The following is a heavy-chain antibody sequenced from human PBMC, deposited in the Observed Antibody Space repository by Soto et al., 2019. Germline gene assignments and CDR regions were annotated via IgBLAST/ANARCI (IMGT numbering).Heavy chain of an antibody. CDR3: AKDGNSGSYYLFDY. D-gene: IGHD1-26*01. CDR1: GFTFLDYT. J-gene: IGHJ4*02. Sequence: VDSLRLSFKASGFTFLDYTLHGVRKAPGKGLEWVSLISWDGGSTYYADSVKGRFTISRDNSKISLYLQMNSLRTEDTALYYCAKDGNSGSYYLFDYWGQGT. CDR2: ISWDGGST. V-gene: IGHV3-43*01.